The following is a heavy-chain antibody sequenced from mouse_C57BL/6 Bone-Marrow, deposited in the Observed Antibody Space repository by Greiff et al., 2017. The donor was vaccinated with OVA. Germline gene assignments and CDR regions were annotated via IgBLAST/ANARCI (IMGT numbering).Heavy chain of an antibody. CDR1: GFTFSSYT. D-gene: IGHD1-1*02. CDR2: ISGGGGNT. Sequence: EVQRVESGGGLVKPGGSLKLSCAASGFTFSSYTMSWVRQTPEKRLEWVATISGGGGNTYYPDSVKGRFTISRDNAKTTLYLQLSSLRSADADLDYCARHRDYGWFDYWGQGTLVTVSA. CDR3: ARHRDYGWFDY. V-gene: IGHV5-9*01. J-gene: IGHJ3*01.